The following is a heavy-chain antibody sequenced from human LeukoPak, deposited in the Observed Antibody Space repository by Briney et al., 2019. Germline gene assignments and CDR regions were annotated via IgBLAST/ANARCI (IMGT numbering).Heavy chain of an antibody. J-gene: IGHJ4*02. CDR1: GFTFSTYC. Sequence: GGSLRLSCAASGFTFSTYCMSWVRQAPGKGPECVSTIKKHGGEKYYGDSVKGRFTISRDNAKNSLYLHMNTLRVADTPVYNFSSDSSGYQWGQGTVVTVFS. CDR3: SSDSSGYQ. CDR2: IKKHGGEK. V-gene: IGHV3-7*01. D-gene: IGHD3-22*01.